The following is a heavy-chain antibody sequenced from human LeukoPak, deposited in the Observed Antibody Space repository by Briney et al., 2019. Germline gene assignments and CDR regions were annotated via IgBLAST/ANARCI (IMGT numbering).Heavy chain of an antibody. D-gene: IGHD1-26*01. Sequence: PSETLPLTCTVSGGSISSTSYYWGWIRQPPGKGLECIGSIYYSGRTYYNPSLKSRVTISVDTSKNQFSLKLSSVTAADTAVYYCARIEYSGPVDYWGQGTLVTVSS. CDR1: GGSISSTSYY. CDR2: IYYSGRT. J-gene: IGHJ4*02. V-gene: IGHV4-39*07. CDR3: ARIEYSGPVDY.